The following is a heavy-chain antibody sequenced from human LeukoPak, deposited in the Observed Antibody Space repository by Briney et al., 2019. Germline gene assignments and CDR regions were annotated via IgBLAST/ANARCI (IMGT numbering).Heavy chain of an antibody. V-gene: IGHV4-39*07. D-gene: IGHD5-24*01. CDR3: ARDRGLRFDP. CDR2: IYYSGST. Sequence: SETLSLTCTVSGGSISSSSYYWGWIRQPPGKGLEWIGSIYYSGSTYYHPSLKSRVTISVDTSKNQFSLNLRSVTAADTAVYYCARDRGLRFDPWAQGTLDSVSS. CDR1: GGSISSSSYY. J-gene: IGHJ5*02.